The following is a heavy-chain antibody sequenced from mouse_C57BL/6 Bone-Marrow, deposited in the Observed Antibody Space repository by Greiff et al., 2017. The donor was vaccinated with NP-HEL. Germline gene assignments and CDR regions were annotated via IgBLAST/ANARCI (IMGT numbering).Heavy chain of an antibody. CDR1: GYSITSGYY. D-gene: IGHD2-10*02. V-gene: IGHV3-6*01. CDR2: ISYDGSN. Sequence: EVQLQQSGPGLVKPSQSLSLTCSVTGYSITSGYYWNWFRRFPGNKLEWVGSISYDGSNNYSPSLKNRISITRDTSKNQFFLKLSSVTAEDTATYYCARAYGNYLDYWGQGTTLTVSS. J-gene: IGHJ2*01. CDR3: ARAYGNYLDY.